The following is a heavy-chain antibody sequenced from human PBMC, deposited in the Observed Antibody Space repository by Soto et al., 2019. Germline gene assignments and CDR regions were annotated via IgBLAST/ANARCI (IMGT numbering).Heavy chain of an antibody. CDR1: GFPFSSYG. Sequence: GGSMRLSCAASGFPFSSYGMHWVRQAPGKGLEWVAVIWYDGSNKYYADSVKGRFTISRDNSKNTLYLQMNSLRAEDTAVYYCARLLIVVVPAANPFPLSYYYYGMDVWGQGTTVTVSS. CDR2: IWYDGSNK. J-gene: IGHJ6*02. D-gene: IGHD2-2*01. CDR3: ARLLIVVVPAANPFPLSYYYYGMDV. V-gene: IGHV3-33*01.